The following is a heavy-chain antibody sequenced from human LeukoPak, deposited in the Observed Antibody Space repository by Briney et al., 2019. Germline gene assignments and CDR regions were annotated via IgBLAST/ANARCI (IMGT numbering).Heavy chain of an antibody. CDR3: ARCFGEWIYYFDY. CDR2: IWYDGSNK. V-gene: IGHV3-33*01. J-gene: IGHJ4*02. CDR1: GFTFSSYG. D-gene: IGHD3-10*01. Sequence: PGGSLRLSCAASGFTFSSYGMHWVRQAPGKGLEWVAVIWYDGSNKYYADSVKGRFTISRDNSKNTLYLQMNSLRAEDTAVYYCARCFGEWIYYFDYWGQGTLVTVSS.